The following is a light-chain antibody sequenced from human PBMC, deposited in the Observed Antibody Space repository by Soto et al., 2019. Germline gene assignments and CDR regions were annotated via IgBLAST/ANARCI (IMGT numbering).Light chain of an antibody. V-gene: IGLV2-8*01. CDR3: SSYAGSNYV. CDR2: EVS. J-gene: IGLJ1*01. CDR1: SSDVGGYNY. Sequence: QSVLTQPPSASVSPGQSVTISCTGTSSDVGGYNYVSWYQQHPGKAPKLMIYEVSKRPSGVPDRFSGSKSGNTASLTVSGLQAEDEADYYCSSYAGSNYVFGTGTKVTVL.